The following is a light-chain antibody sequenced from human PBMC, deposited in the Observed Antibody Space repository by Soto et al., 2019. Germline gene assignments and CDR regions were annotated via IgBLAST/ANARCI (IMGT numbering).Light chain of an antibody. CDR1: SSDVGGYNY. CDR3: CSYAGRYTYV. Sequence: QSVLTQPRSVSGSPGQSVTISCTGASSDVGGYNYVSWYQQHPGKAPKLMISDVSKRPSGVPDRFSGSKSGNTASLTISGLQTEDEADYYCCSYAGRYTYVFGTGTKGTVL. CDR2: DVS. V-gene: IGLV2-11*01. J-gene: IGLJ1*01.